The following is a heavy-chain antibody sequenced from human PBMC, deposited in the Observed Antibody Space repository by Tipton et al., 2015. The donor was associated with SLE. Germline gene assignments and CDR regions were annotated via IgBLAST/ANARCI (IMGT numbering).Heavy chain of an antibody. D-gene: IGHD3-3*01. CDR3: ARGARFLAAFDS. CDR2: INYRARGRN. CDR1: GGSIASTNHY. Sequence: GLVKPSETLSPTCSVSGGSIASTNHYWAWIRLRPGKGLEWIATINYRARGRNYYSPSLKSRVTISLETSKNEFSLEVTSVTAADTAVYFCARGARFLAAFDSWGQGTLVTVPS. J-gene: IGHJ4*02. V-gene: IGHV4-39*07.